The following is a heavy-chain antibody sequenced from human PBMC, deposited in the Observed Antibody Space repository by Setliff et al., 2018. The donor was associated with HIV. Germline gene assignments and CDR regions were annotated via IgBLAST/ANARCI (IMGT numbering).Heavy chain of an antibody. CDR3: AREHSTTWPYFDF. CDR2: ISGYSGHT. D-gene: IGHD6-13*01. V-gene: IGHV1-18*01. Sequence: ASVKVSCQASGYTFSDYDVAWVRQAPGQGLEWMGWISGYSGHTSYAQKIQGRVTMTTDTSTSTAYMERRSLRSDDTAVYFCAREHSTTWPYFDFWGQGTLVTVSS. CDR1: GYTFSDYD. J-gene: IGHJ4*02.